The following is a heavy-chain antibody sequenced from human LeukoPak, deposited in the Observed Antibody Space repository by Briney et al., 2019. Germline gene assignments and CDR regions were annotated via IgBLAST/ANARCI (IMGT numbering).Heavy chain of an antibody. V-gene: IGHV3-49*04. D-gene: IGHD3-22*01. CDR2: IRNKAYGGTT. J-gene: IGHJ4*02. Sequence: GGSLRLSCTASGFTFGDYAMSWVRQAPGKGLEWVGFIRNKAYGGTTEYAASVKGTFVISRDDSKSIAYLHMNSLKTEDTAVYYCARAYDWSGYYQAWWGQGTPVTVSS. CDR1: GFTFGDYA. CDR3: ARAYDWSGYYQAW.